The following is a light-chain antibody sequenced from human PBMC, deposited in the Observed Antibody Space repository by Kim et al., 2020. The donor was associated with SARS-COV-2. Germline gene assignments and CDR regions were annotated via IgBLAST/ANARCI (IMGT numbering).Light chain of an antibody. CDR3: QQYNNWPLT. V-gene: IGKV3-15*01. CDR1: QSVRSN. CDR2: GAS. Sequence: SVSPGERATLSCRASQSVRSNLAWYQQKPGQAPRPLICGASTRATGIPDRFSGSGSGTEFTLTISSLQSEDFAVYHCQQYNNWPLTFGGGTKLEI. J-gene: IGKJ4*01.